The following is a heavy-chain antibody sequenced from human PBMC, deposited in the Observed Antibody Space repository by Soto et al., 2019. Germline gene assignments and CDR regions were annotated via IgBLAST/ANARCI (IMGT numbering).Heavy chain of an antibody. CDR1: GGSISSGDYY. Sequence: QVQLQESGPGLVKPSQTLSLTCTVSGGSISSGDYYWSWIRQPPGKGLEWIGYIYYSGSTYYNPSLKSRATISVDTSKNQFSLQLSSVTAADTAVYYCARADWVRGVITLDYWGQGTLVTVSS. D-gene: IGHD3-10*01. CDR3: ARADWVRGVITLDY. V-gene: IGHV4-30-4*01. J-gene: IGHJ4*02. CDR2: IYYSGST.